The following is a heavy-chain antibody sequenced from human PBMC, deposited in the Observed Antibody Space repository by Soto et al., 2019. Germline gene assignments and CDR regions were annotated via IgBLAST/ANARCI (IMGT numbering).Heavy chain of an antibody. J-gene: IGHJ5*02. D-gene: IGHD3-10*01. Sequence: ASVKVSCKASGYTFTSYDINWVRQATGQGLEWMGWMNPNSGNTGYAQKFQGRVTMTRNTSISTAYMELSSLRSEDTAVYYCARPHYYGSGSYYKNWFDPWGQGTLVNVSS. V-gene: IGHV1-8*01. CDR1: GYTFTSYD. CDR2: MNPNSGNT. CDR3: ARPHYYGSGSYYKNWFDP.